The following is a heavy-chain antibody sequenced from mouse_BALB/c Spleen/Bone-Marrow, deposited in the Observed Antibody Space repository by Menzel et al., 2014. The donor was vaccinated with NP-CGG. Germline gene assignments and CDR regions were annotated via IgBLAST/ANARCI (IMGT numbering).Heavy chain of an antibody. V-gene: IGHV1-67*01. J-gene: IGHJ4*01. Sequence: VPRVESGPEVVRPGVSVQISCKGSGYTFTDYAMHWVKQSHAKSLEWIGVISTYNGNTNYNQKFKGKATMTVDKSSSTAYMELARLTSEDSAIYYCAREVRAPWYAMEYWGQGTSVTVTS. CDR2: ISTYNGNT. D-gene: IGHD1-1*01. CDR1: GYTFTDYA. CDR3: AREVRAPWYAMEY.